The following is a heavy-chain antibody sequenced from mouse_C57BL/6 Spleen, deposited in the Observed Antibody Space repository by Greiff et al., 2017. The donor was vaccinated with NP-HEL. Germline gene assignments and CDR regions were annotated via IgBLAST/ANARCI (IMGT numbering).Heavy chain of an antibody. CDR2: IYPRSGNT. D-gene: IGHD1-1*01. J-gene: IGHJ2*01. CDR3: ARNYYGSRDYYFDY. V-gene: IGHV1-81*01. CDR1: GYTFTSYG. Sequence: VQLQESGAELARPGASVKLSCTASGYTFTSYGISWVKQRTGQGLEWIGEIYPRSGNTYYNEKFKGKATLTADKSSSTAYMELRSLTSEDSAVYFCARNYYGSRDYYFDYWGQGTTLTVSS.